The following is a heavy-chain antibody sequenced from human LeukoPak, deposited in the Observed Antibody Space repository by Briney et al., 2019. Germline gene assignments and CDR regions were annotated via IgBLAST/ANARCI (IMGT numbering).Heavy chain of an antibody. CDR1: GGTFSSYA. CDR2: IIPMFGTA. V-gene: IGHV1-69*13. CDR3: ARRGIGGATGGYFDY. Sequence: SVKVSCKASGGTFSSYAISWVRQAPGQGLEWMGGIIPMFGTANYAQTFQGRVTIRADESTSTAYMELSSLRSEDTAVYYCARRGIGGATGGYFDYWGQGTLVTVSS. D-gene: IGHD1-26*01. J-gene: IGHJ4*02.